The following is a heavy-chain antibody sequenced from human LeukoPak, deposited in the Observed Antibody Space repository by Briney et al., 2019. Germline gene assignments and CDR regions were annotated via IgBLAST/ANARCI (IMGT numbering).Heavy chain of an antibody. CDR1: GGSFSGYY. Sequence: PSETLSLTCAVYGGSFSGYYWSWIRQPPGKGLEWIGEINHSGSTNYNPSLKSRVTISVDTSKNQFSLKLSSVTAADTAVYYCARKNYYGSGSYYKGAGNDYRGQGTLVTVSS. D-gene: IGHD3-10*01. CDR2: INHSGST. V-gene: IGHV4-34*01. CDR3: ARKNYYGSGSYYKGAGNDY. J-gene: IGHJ4*02.